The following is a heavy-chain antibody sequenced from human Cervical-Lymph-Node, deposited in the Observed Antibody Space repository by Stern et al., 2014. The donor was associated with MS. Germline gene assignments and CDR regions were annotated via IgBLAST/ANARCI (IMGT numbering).Heavy chain of an antibody. Sequence: VQLVQSGGGLVKPGGSLRLACAASGFTFSSYSMNWVRQAPGKGLEWVASIMNDNRYIYQVDSVKCRFTISRDNAKNSLYLQMDSLRVEDTAVYYCAKTKVVVLNCFDHWGQGALVTVSS. CDR1: GFTFSSYS. J-gene: IGHJ5*02. CDR3: AKTKVVVLNCFDH. CDR2: IMNDNRYI. V-gene: IGHV3-21*01. D-gene: IGHD3-22*01.